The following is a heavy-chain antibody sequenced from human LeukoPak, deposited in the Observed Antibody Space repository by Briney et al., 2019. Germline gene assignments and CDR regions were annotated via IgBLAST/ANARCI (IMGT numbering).Heavy chain of an antibody. D-gene: IGHD5-18*01. Sequence: GGSLRLSCAASGFTFSSYSMNWVRQAPGKGLEWVSYISSSSSTIYYADSVKGRFTISRDNAKNSLYLQMNSLRAEDTAVYYCARTHGYNYGVGWGQGTLVTVSS. V-gene: IGHV3-48*01. CDR2: ISSSSSTI. CDR1: GFTFSSYS. J-gene: IGHJ4*02. CDR3: ARTHGYNYGVG.